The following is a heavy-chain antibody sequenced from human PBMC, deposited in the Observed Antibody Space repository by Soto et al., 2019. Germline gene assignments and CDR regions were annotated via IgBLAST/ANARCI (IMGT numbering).Heavy chain of an antibody. J-gene: IGHJ4*02. CDR1: GGTFSSYA. D-gene: IGHD1-26*01. V-gene: IGHV1-69*01. Sequence: QVQLVQSGAEVKKPGSSVKVSCKASGGTFSSYAISWVRQAPEQGLEWMGGIIPIFGTANYAQKFQGRVTITADESTSTAYMELSSLRSEDTAVYYCARGPSSGSLTHFDYWGQGTLVTVSS. CDR2: IIPIFGTA. CDR3: ARGPSSGSLTHFDY.